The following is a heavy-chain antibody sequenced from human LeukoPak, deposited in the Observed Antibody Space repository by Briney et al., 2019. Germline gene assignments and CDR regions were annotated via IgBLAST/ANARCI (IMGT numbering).Heavy chain of an antibody. CDR2: IKSKTDGGTT. V-gene: IGHV3-15*01. D-gene: IGHD6-13*01. J-gene: IGHJ5*02. Sequence: GGSLRLSCAASGFTFSNAWMSWVRQAPGKGLEWVGRIKSKTDGGTTDYAAPVKGRFTISRDDSKNTLYLQMNSLKTEDTAVYYCTTDQIRSFNILGAAASRSAFDPWGQGTLVTVSS. CDR3: TTDQIRSFNILGAAASRSAFDP. CDR1: GFTFSNAW.